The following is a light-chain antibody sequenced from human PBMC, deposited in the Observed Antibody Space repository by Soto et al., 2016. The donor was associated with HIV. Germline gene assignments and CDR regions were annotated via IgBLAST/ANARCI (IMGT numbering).Light chain of an antibody. Sequence: SYELTQPPSVSVAPGKTARITCGGNNIGRKSVHWYQQKPGQAPVLVVYDDSDRPSGIPERFSGSNSGNTATLTISRVDIGDEADYYCQVWDSGSDPVVFGGGTKLTVL. CDR3: QVWDSGSDPVV. CDR1: NIGRKS. V-gene: IGLV3-21*03. CDR2: DDS. J-gene: IGLJ3*02.